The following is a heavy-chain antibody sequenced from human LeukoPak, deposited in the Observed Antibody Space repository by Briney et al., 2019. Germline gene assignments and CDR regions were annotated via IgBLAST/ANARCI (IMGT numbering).Heavy chain of an antibody. J-gene: IGHJ4*02. CDR2: IWYDGSNK. CDR1: GFTFSSYG. Sequence: PGRSLRLSCAASGFTFSSYGMHWVRQAPGKGLEWVAVIWYDGSNKYYADSVKGRFTISRDNSKNTLYLQMNSLRAEDTVVYYCAMWIQVWKFDYWGQGTLVTVSS. CDR3: AMWIQVWKFDY. D-gene: IGHD5-18*01. V-gene: IGHV3-33*01.